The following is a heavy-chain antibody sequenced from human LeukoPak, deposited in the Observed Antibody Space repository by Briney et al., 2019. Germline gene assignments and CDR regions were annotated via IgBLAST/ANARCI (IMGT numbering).Heavy chain of an antibody. CDR3: ARDATRYSSSWYQEAFDI. J-gene: IGHJ3*02. Sequence: GGSLSLSCAASGLTFSSYSTDWVRQASGKGLEWVSSITSRRSYIYYGDPVKGRLTISRDTANNSLYLQMNSLRAEDTAVYYCARDATRYSSSWYQEAFDIWGQGTMVTVSS. CDR1: GLTFSSYS. D-gene: IGHD6-13*01. CDR2: ITSRRSYI. V-gene: IGHV3-21*01.